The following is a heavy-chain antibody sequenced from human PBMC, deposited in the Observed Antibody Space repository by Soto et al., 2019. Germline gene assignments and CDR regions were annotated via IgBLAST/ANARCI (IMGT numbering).Heavy chain of an antibody. CDR3: ARGLILERAAAETWYYYYYMDV. J-gene: IGHJ6*03. V-gene: IGHV1-69*02. D-gene: IGHD6-13*01. CDR1: GGTFSSYT. CDR2: IIPILGIA. Sequence: ASVKVSCKASGGTFSSYTISWVRQAPGQGLEWMGRIIPILGIANYAQKFQGRVTITADKSTSTAYMELSSLRSEDTAVDYCARGLILERAAAETWYYYYYMDVWGKGTTVTVSS.